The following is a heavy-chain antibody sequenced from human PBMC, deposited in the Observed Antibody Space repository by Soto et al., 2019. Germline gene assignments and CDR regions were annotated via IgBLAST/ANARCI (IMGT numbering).Heavy chain of an antibody. CDR1: GYTFTDYY. CDR2: INPKSGGI. J-gene: IGHJ4*02. Sequence: QVQLVQSGAEVEKPGASVKVSCKASGYTFTDYYIHWVRQAPGQGLEWMGWINPKSGGINYAQKFQGRVTMTRDTSITTAYMDLSSLRSDDTAVYYCATWLERRDSDSWGQGTLVTVSS. V-gene: IGHV1-2*02. CDR3: ATWLERRDSDS. D-gene: IGHD1-1*01.